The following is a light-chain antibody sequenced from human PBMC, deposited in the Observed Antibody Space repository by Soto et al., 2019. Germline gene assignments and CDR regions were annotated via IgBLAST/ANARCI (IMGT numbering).Light chain of an antibody. CDR1: SSDVGGYNY. CDR2: DVS. V-gene: IGLV2-14*01. CDR3: SSYRNSSTPYV. Sequence: QSVLTQPASVSGSPGQSITISCTGTSSDVGGYNYVSWYQQHPGKAPKLIIYDVSNRPSGVSNRFSGFKSGNTASLTISGLQAEDEADYHFSSYRNSSTPYVFGTGTKVTVL. J-gene: IGLJ1*01.